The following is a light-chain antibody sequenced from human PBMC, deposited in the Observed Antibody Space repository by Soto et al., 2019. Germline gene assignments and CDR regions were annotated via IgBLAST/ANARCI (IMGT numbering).Light chain of an antibody. V-gene: IGLV2-11*01. CDR1: SSDVGGYNY. J-gene: IGLJ1*01. Sequence: QSALTQPRSVSGSPGQSVTISCTGTSSDVGGYNYVSWYQQYPGKAPKVMIYAVTKRPSGVPDRISGSKSGNTASLTISGLQAEDEADYYCCSYAGSYTHYVFGTGTKLTGL. CDR2: AVT. CDR3: CSYAGSYTHYV.